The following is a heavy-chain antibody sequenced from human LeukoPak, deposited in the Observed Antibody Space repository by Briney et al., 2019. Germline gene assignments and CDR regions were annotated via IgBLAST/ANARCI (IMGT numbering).Heavy chain of an antibody. D-gene: IGHD3-10*01. J-gene: IGHJ4*02. V-gene: IGHV3-33*01. CDR2: VWHDGSNK. CDR3: ARDFPSRYGSGSYYSFDY. Sequence: GRSLRLSCTAPGFTFSSYAIHWIRQAPGKGLEWVALVWHDGSNKYYADSVKGRFTISRDNSKNTVYLQMNSLRAEDTAVYYCARDFPSRYGSGSYYSFDYWGQGTLVTVSS. CDR1: GFTFSSYA.